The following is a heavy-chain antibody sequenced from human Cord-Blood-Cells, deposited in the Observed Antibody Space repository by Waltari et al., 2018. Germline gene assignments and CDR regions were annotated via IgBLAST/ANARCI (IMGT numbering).Heavy chain of an antibody. Sequence: MHWVRQAPGQGLEWMGWINPNSGGTNYAQKFQGWVTMTRDTSISTAYMELSRLRSDDTAVYYCARSGHCSSTSCYSDYWGQGTLVTVSS. CDR3: ARSGHCSSTSCYSDY. CDR2: INPNSGGT. D-gene: IGHD2-2*01. V-gene: IGHV1-2*04. J-gene: IGHJ4*02.